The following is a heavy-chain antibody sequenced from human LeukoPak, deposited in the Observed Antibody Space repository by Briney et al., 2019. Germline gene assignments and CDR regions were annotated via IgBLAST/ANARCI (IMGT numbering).Heavy chain of an antibody. CDR2: INHSGST. D-gene: IGHD6-6*01. Sequence: SETLSLTCAVYGGSFSGYYWSWIRQPPGKGLEWIGEINHSGSTNYNPSLKSRVTISVDTSKNQFSLKLSSVTAADTAVYYCAGREQLVGFDYWGQGTLVTVSS. J-gene: IGHJ4*02. V-gene: IGHV4-34*01. CDR1: GGSFSGYY. CDR3: AGREQLVGFDY.